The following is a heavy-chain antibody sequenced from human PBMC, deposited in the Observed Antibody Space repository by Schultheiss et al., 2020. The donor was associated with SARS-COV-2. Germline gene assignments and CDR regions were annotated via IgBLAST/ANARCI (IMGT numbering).Heavy chain of an antibody. D-gene: IGHD6-19*01. V-gene: IGHV1-69*13. J-gene: IGHJ3*02. CDR2: IIPIFGTA. CDR3: ARGGNPPYSSGWEGDAFDI. CDR1: GYTFTSYY. Sequence: SVKVSCKASGYTFTSYYMHWVRQAPGQGLEWMGGIIPIFGTANYAQKFQGRVTITADESTSTAYMELSSLRSEDTAVYYCARGGNPPYSSGWEGDAFDIWGQGTMVTVSS.